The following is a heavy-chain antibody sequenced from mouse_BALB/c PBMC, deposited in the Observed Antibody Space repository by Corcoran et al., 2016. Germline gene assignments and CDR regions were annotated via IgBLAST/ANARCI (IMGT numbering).Heavy chain of an antibody. V-gene: IGHV9-1*02. Sequence: QIQLVQSGPELKKPGETVKISCKASGYTFTNYGMNWVKQAPGKGLKWMGGINTYTGEPTYADDFKGRFAFSLETSASTAYLQINNLKNEDMATYFCARGNYHCAMDYWGQGTSVTVSS. J-gene: IGHJ4*01. CDR3: ARGNYHCAMDY. CDR2: INTYTGEP. D-gene: IGHD2-1*01. CDR1: GYTFTNYG.